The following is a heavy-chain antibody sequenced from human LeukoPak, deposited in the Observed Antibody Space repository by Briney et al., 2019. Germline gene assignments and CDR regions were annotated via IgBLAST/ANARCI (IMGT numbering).Heavy chain of an antibody. V-gene: IGHV4-59*01. Sequence: SETLSLTCTVSGGSISNYYWSWIRQPPGKGLEWIGYFYYSGSTNYNPSLKSRVIISVDTSKNQFSLKLTSVTAADTAVYYCARDDYSNSRAFDIWGQGTMVTVSS. D-gene: IGHD4-11*01. CDR1: GGSISNYY. CDR2: FYYSGST. CDR3: ARDDYSNSRAFDI. J-gene: IGHJ3*02.